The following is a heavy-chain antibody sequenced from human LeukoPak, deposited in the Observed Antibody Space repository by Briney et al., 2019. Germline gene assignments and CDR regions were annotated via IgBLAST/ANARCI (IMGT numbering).Heavy chain of an antibody. D-gene: IGHD2-2*01. CDR3: ARVLVVPSSADYLDY. J-gene: IGHJ4*02. CDR2: IRTKPNNYAT. CDR1: GFTFSGSA. V-gene: IGHV3-73*01. Sequence: GGSLRLSCAASGFTFSGSAMHWVRQASGKGLEWVGRIRTKPNNYATAYAASVKGRFTISRDNSKNTLYLQMNSLRVEDTAVYYCARVLVVPSSADYLDYWGQGTLVTVSS.